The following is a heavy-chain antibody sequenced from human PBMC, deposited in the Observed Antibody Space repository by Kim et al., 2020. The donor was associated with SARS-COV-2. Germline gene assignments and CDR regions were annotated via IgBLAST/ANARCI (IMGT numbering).Heavy chain of an antibody. J-gene: IGHJ4*02. CDR3: AKRGDY. D-gene: IGHD3-16*01. CDR2: GSVRSP. V-gene: IGHV3-23*01. Sequence: GSVRSPHYADTVKGRFTLSRDNSKNTLYTKMNSLRAEDTAVYYCAKRGDYWGQRTLVNVSS.